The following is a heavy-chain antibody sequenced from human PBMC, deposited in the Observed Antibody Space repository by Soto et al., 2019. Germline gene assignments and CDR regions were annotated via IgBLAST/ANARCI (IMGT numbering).Heavy chain of an antibody. V-gene: IGHV4-4*02. CDR3: ARDFGDSMFDAFDI. J-gene: IGHJ3*02. D-gene: IGHD4-17*01. CDR2: IYHSGST. Sequence: SETLSLTCAVSSGSISSSNWWSWVRQPPGKGLEWIGEIYHSGSTNYNPSLKSRVTISVDKSKNQFSLKLSSVTAADTAVYYCARDFGDSMFDAFDIWGQGTMVTVSS. CDR1: SGSISSSNW.